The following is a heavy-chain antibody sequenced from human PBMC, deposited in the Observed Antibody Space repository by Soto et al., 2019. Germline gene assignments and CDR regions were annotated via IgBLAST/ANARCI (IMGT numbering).Heavy chain of an antibody. CDR2: IFPRDSDT. V-gene: IGHV5-51*01. CDR3: ARQRYSSAWEEY. D-gene: IGHD6-19*01. Sequence: PGESLKISCKGSGYNFASHWVAWVRQMPGKGLEWMGIIFPRDSDTRYSPSFQGQVTISADKSIDTAYLQWNSLRASDTAMYYCARQRYSSAWEEYWGQGTLVTVSS. J-gene: IGHJ4*02. CDR1: GYNFASHW.